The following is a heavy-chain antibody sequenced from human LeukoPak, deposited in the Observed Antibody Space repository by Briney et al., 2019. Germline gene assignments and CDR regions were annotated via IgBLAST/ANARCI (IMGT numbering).Heavy chain of an antibody. J-gene: IGHJ4*02. D-gene: IGHD2-15*01. CDR2: ISAYNGNT. V-gene: IGHV1-18*01. CDR3: AGCCGGSCYSPGLFCP. Sequence: GASVKVSCKASGYTFTSYGISWVRQAPGQGLEWMGWISAYNGNTNYAQKLQGRVTMTTDTSTSTACMELRSLGSDRAALYYCAGCCGGSCYSPGLFCPRGQGTLGTVSP. CDR1: GYTFTSYG.